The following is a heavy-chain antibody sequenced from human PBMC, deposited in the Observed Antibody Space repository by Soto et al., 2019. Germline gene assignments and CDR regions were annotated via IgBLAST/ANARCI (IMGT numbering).Heavy chain of an antibody. J-gene: IGHJ5*01. D-gene: IGHD2-8*02. Sequence: QVQLEQSGAEVKMPGSSVRVSCKASGGTFSEDAISWVRQAPGQGLEWMGGTIPISDSPKYAQKFQGRVIISEDKSTGTCYMELRCLRYDDTAIYFCARGHTGFEVMLDSWGQGTPITVSS. V-gene: IGHV1-69*06. CDR1: GGTFSEDA. CDR3: ARGHTGFEVMLDS. CDR2: TIPISDSP.